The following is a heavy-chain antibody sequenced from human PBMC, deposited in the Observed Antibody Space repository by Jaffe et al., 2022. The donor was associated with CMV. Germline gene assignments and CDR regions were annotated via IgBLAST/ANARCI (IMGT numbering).Heavy chain of an antibody. V-gene: IGHV3-15*01. Sequence: EVQLVESGGGLVKPGGSLRLSCAASRFTFSSAWMSWVRQAPGKGLEWVGHIKSKSEGGTTEYAAPVKGRFTISRDDSKNTLYLQMNSLKTEDTAVYYCTTESHYSGWEWGQGTLVTVSS. CDR2: IKSKSEGGTT. D-gene: IGHD3-10*01. J-gene: IGHJ4*02. CDR1: RFTFSSAW. CDR3: TTESHYSGWE.